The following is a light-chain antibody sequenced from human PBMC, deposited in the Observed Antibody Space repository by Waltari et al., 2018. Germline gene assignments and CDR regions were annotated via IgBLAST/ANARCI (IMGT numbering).Light chain of an antibody. CDR3: SSYTSSSTLWV. CDR1: SSDVGGYNY. J-gene: IGLJ3*02. V-gene: IGLV2-14*01. CDR2: DVS. Sequence: QSALTQPASVSGSPGQSITISCTGTSSDVGGYNYVPWYQQHPGKAPKLMIYDVSKRPSGVSNRFSGSKSGNTASLTISGLQAEDEADYYCSSYTSSSTLWVFGG.